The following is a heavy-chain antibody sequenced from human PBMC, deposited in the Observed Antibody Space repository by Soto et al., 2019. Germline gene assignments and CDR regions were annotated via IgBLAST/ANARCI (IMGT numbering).Heavy chain of an antibody. J-gene: IGHJ6*02. V-gene: IGHV1-2*04. CDR3: ARDPTVVVVPAASGGMDV. CDR2: INPNSGGT. CDR1: GYTFTGYY. D-gene: IGHD2-2*01. Sequence: SVKVAGKASGYTFTGYYMYRVRHAPGQALESMGSINPNSGGTNYAQKFQGWVTMTMETSISTAYMELSRLRSDDTAVYHCARDPTVVVVPAASGGMDVWGQGTTVRDSS.